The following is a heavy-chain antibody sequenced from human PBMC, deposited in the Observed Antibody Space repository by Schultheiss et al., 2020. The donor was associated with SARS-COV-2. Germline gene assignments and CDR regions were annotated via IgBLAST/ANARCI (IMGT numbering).Heavy chain of an antibody. CDR2: ISAYYGST. CDR3: VREVADNTGGY. V-gene: IGHV1-18*01. CDR1: GYTFVTYG. D-gene: IGHD1-14*01. J-gene: IGHJ1*01. Sequence: ASVKVSCKASGYTFVTYGISWVRQAPGQGLEWMGWISAYYGSTNYAKRFQGRVTMTRDTRTSTAYMELRSLRSDDTAVYYCVREVADNTGGYWGQGTLVTVSS.